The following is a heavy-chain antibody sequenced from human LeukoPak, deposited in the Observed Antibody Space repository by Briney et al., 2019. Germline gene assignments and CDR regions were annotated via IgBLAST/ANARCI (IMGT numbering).Heavy chain of an antibody. V-gene: IGHV1-2*02. Sequence: ASVKVSCKASGYTFTGYYMHWVRQAPGQGLEWMGWINPNSGGTNYAQKFQGRVTMTRDTSISTAYMELSRLRSEDTAVYYCARGIEWLRYLEYWGQGTLVTVSS. D-gene: IGHD5-12*01. CDR1: GYTFTGYY. CDR3: ARGIEWLRYLEY. J-gene: IGHJ4*02. CDR2: INPNSGGT.